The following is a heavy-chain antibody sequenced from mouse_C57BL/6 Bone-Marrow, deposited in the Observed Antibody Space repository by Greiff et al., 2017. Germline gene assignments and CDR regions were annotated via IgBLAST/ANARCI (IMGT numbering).Heavy chain of an antibody. Sequence: VQLQQSGAELVRPGASVTLSCKASGYTFTDYEMHWVKHTPVHGLEWIGAIDPETGGTAYNQKFKGKAILTADKSSSTAYMELRSLTSEDSAVYYGTRKRDYYYGHWYFDVWGTGTTVTVSS. CDR1: GYTFTDYE. CDR2: IDPETGGT. CDR3: TRKRDYYYGHWYFDV. D-gene: IGHD1-1*01. J-gene: IGHJ1*03. V-gene: IGHV1-15*01.